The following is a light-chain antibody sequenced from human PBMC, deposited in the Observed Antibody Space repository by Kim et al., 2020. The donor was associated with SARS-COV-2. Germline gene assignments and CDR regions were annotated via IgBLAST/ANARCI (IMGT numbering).Light chain of an antibody. CDR3: LQDYKYPLT. CDR1: QVIGND. J-gene: IGKJ5*01. V-gene: IGKV1-6*02. Sequence: ESGGYRVTITSRASQVIGNDLGWYQQRQGKAPNLLIYATSTLQGGVPSRFSGSGSGTNFTLTISSLQPEDFATYYCLQDYKYPLTFGQGTRLEIK. CDR2: ATS.